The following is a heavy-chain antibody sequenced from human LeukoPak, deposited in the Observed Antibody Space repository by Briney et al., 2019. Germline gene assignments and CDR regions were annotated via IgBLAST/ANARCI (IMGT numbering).Heavy chain of an antibody. CDR3: AKGDHDYGDY. CDR2: ISGGGGST. V-gene: IGHV3-23*01. J-gene: IGHJ4*02. CDR1: DFAFSADY. Sequence: HPGGSLRLSCVVSDFAFSADYMSWVRQAPGKGLEWVSAISGGGGSTYYADSVKGRFTISRDNSKNTLYLQMNSLRAEDTAVYYCAKGDHDYGDYYGQGTLVTVSS.